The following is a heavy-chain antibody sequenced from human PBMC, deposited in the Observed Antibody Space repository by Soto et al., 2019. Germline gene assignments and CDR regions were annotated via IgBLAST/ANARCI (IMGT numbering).Heavy chain of an antibody. Sequence: ASVKXSCKASGYTFTSYHMHWVRQAPGQRLEWRGIINPSGGSTSYAQKFQGRVTMTRDTSTSTVYMELSSLRSEDTAVYYCARDLTLRGYSYGNNWFDPWGQGTLVTVSS. CDR3: ARDLTLRGYSYGNNWFDP. D-gene: IGHD5-18*01. CDR2: INPSGGST. J-gene: IGHJ5*02. CDR1: GYTFTSYH. V-gene: IGHV1-46*01.